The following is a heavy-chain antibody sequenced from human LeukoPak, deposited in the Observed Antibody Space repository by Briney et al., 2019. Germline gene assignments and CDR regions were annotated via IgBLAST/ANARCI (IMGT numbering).Heavy chain of an antibody. CDR1: GYTFTSYG. CDR3: ARLGYCSSTSCYTFSYYYYYGMDV. D-gene: IGHD2-2*02. J-gene: IGHJ6*02. V-gene: IGHV1-18*01. Sequence: VATLKVSCTVSGYTFTSYGMSWVRHAPGQGLEWMGRISAYNGNTNYSQKLQGRVTMTTDTSTSTAYVELRSLRSDDTAVYYCARLGYCSSTSCYTFSYYYYYGMDVWGQGTTVTVSS. CDR2: ISAYNGNT.